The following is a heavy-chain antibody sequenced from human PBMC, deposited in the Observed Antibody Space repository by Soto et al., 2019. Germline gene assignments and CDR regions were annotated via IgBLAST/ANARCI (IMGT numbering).Heavy chain of an antibody. CDR2: IYYSGST. CDR1: GGSISSGGYY. D-gene: IGHD4-17*01. Sequence: SETLSLTCTVSGGSISSGGYYWSWIRQHPGKGLEWIGCIYYSGSTYYDPSLKSRVTISVDTSKNQFSLKLSSVTAADTAVYYCARDRTRRVTTSGYYGMDVWGQGTTVTVSS. V-gene: IGHV4-31*03. CDR3: ARDRTRRVTTSGYYGMDV. J-gene: IGHJ6*02.